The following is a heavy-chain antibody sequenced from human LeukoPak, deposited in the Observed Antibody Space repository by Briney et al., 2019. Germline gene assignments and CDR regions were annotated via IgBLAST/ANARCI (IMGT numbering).Heavy chain of an antibody. V-gene: IGHV4-61*02. CDR2: IYTSGST. J-gene: IGHJ5*02. CDR3: ARIGGYCSGGSCYSGWFDP. Sequence: SETLSLTCTVSGGSISSGSYYWSWIRQPAGKGLEWIGRIYTSGSTNYNPSLKSRVTISVDTSKNQFSLKLSSVTAADTAVYYSARIGGYCSGGSCYSGWFDPWGQGTLVTVSS. D-gene: IGHD2-15*01. CDR1: GGSISSGSYY.